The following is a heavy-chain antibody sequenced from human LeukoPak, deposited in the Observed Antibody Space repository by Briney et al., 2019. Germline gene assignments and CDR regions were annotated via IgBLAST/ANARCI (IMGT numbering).Heavy chain of an antibody. CDR1: GFTFTNYW. Sequence: GGSLRLSCAVSGFTFTNYWMHWVRQVPGKGLVWVSRINTDGRSTSYADSVKGRFTISRDNAKNSLYLQMNSLRAEDTAVYYCARDHDHYYYYYMDVWGKGTTVTVSS. J-gene: IGHJ6*03. CDR3: ARDHDHYYYYYMDV. D-gene: IGHD3-3*01. V-gene: IGHV3-74*01. CDR2: INTDGRST.